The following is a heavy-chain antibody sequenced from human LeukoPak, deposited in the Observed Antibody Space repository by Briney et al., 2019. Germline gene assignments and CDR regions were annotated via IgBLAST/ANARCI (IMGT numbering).Heavy chain of an antibody. CDR1: GFIFSIYG. CDR3: AKDLNYYMDV. V-gene: IGHV3-23*01. Sequence: GGSLRLSCAASGFIFSIYGLSWVRQAPGKGLEWVSAINDRGSITYYADSVKGRFIISRDNSKNTLYLHMSSLRAEDTAVYYCAKDLNYYMDVWGKGTTVTISS. J-gene: IGHJ6*03. CDR2: INDRGSIT.